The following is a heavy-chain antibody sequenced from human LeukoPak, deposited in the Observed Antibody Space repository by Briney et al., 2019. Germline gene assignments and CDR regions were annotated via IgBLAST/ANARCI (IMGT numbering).Heavy chain of an antibody. CDR3: ASLSRPGYCSSTSCYG. Sequence: SETLSLTCTVSGGSVSSGSYYWSWIRQPPGKGLEWIGYIYYSGSTNYNPPLKSRVTISVDTSKNQFSLKLSSVTAADTAVYYCASLSRPGYCSSTSCYGWGQGTLVTVSS. V-gene: IGHV4-61*01. CDR2: IYYSGST. J-gene: IGHJ4*02. CDR1: GGSVSSGSYY. D-gene: IGHD2-2*01.